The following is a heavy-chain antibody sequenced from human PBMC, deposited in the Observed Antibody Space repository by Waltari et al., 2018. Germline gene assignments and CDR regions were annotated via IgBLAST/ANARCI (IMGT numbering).Heavy chain of an antibody. CDR1: GGSISSSSYY. V-gene: IGHV4-39*01. CDR2: IYYSGST. Sequence: QLQLQESGPGLVKPSETLSLTCTVSGGSISSSSYYWGWIRQPPGKGLEWIGSIYYSGSTYYNPSLKSRVTISVDTSKNQFSLKLSSVTAADTAVYYCARHSMVYILDYWGQGTLVTVSS. J-gene: IGHJ4*02. CDR3: ARHSMVYILDY. D-gene: IGHD3-10*01.